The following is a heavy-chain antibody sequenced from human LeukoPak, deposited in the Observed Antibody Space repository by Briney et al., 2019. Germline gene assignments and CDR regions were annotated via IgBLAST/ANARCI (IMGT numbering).Heavy chain of an antibody. CDR1: GFTFSSYA. CDR2: ISYDGSNK. J-gene: IGHJ3*02. CDR3: ARGGYCSGGSCYRGAFDI. V-gene: IGHV3-30-3*01. Sequence: GGSLRLSCAASGFTFSSYAIHWVRQAPGKGLEWVAVISYDGSNKYYADSVKGRFTISRDNSKNTLYLQMNSLRAEDTAVYYCARGGYCSGGSCYRGAFDIWGQGTMVTVSS. D-gene: IGHD2-15*01.